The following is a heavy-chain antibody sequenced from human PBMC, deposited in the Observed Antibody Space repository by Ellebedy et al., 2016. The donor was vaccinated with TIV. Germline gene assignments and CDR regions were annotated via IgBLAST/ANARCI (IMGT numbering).Heavy chain of an antibody. D-gene: IGHD3-10*01. CDR3: VRDIFYYGSDKYHSFDY. V-gene: IGHV3-21*01. CDR2: IIGGGTEV. Sequence: GGSLRLSCAASGFSFSIHSMNWVRQAPGKGLEWVSYIIGGGTEVHHADSVKGRFTISRDNAKNSLYLQMSSLRAEDTAVYYCVRDIFYYGSDKYHSFDYWGQGTLVTVSS. CDR1: GFSFSIHS. J-gene: IGHJ4*02.